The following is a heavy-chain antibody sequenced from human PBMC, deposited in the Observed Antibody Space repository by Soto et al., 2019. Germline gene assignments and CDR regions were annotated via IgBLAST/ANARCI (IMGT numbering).Heavy chain of an antibody. Sequence: PSETLSLTCAVSGGSISSGGYSWSWIRQPPGKGLEWIGYIYHSGSTYYNPSLKSRVTISVDTSKNQFSLKLSSVTAADTAVYYCARNRRDYDILTGYAPGPYFDYWGQGTLVTVSS. V-gene: IGHV4-30-2*01. CDR3: ARNRRDYDILTGYAPGPYFDY. D-gene: IGHD3-9*01. J-gene: IGHJ4*02. CDR1: GGSISSGGYS. CDR2: IYHSGST.